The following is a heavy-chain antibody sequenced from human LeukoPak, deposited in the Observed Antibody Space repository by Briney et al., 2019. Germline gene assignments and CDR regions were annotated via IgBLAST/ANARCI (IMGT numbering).Heavy chain of an antibody. V-gene: IGHV3-33*01. CDR3: ASGLLPTYGSGSFTLDV. CDR1: GFTFRSYG. J-gene: IGHJ6*04. D-gene: IGHD3-10*01. CDR2: IWYDGSNK. Sequence: GRSLRLSCAASGFTFRSYGMHWVRQAPGKGLEWVAIIWYDGSNKYYADSVKGRFTISRDNSKNTLYLQMNSLRAEDTAVYYCASGLLPTYGSGSFTLDVWGKGTTVTVSS.